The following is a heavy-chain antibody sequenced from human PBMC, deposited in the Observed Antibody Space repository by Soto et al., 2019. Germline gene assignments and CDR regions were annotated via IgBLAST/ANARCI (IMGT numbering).Heavy chain of an antibody. CDR2: MYHSGST. J-gene: IGHJ4*02. D-gene: IGHD5-18*01. CDR1: GHSISSGFYY. V-gene: IGHV4-38-2*01. CDR3: ARYGYSYSMRFFDK. Sequence: SETLSLTCAVSGHSISSGFYYWGWIRQPPGKGLEWIGSMYHSGSTYYNPSLKSRVTMSVDTSKNQLSLKLTSLTAADTAVYYCARYGYSYSMRFFDKWGQGTRVTSPQ.